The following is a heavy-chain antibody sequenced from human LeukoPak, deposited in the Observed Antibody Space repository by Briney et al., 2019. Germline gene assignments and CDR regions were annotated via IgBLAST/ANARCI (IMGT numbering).Heavy chain of an antibody. V-gene: IGHV3-48*01. D-gene: IGHD3-3*01. CDR1: GFTFSSYS. CDR2: ISSSSTI. J-gene: IGHJ4*02. CDR3: ARDPYDFWSGYYGDY. Sequence: GGSLRLSCAASGFTFSSYSMNWVRQAPGKGLEWVSYISSSSTIYYADSVKGRFTISRDNAKNSLYLQMNSLRAEDTAVYYCARDPYDFWSGYYGDYWGQGTLVTVSS.